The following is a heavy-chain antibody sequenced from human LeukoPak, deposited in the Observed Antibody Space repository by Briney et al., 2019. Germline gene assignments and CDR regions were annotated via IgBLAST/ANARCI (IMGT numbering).Heavy chain of an antibody. CDR1: GGSVSSGSYY. CDR2: IYYSGST. V-gene: IGHV4-61*01. J-gene: IGHJ5*02. D-gene: IGHD3-10*01. Sequence: SETLSLTCTVSGGSVSSGSYYWSWIRQPPGKGLEWIGCIYYSGSTNYNPSLKSRVTISVDKSKNQFSLKLSSVTAADTAMYYCARDSYYFGSGSDNTPYNWFDPWGQGTLVTVSS. CDR3: ARDSYYFGSGSDNTPYNWFDP.